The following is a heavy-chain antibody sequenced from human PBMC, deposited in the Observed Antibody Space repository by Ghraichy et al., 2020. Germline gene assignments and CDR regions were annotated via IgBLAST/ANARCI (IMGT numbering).Heavy chain of an antibody. CDR2: MSYIGST. J-gene: IGHJ4*02. Sequence: SQTLSLTCTVSGSSVGSHYWSWIRQPPGKGLEWIGDMSYIGSTNYNPSLKSRLTISLDTSKNQFSLRLTSVTAADTAVYYCARSLIGLDSGDSWGQGILVTVSS. CDR3: ARSLIGLDSGDS. D-gene: IGHD2-8*01. V-gene: IGHV4-59*02. CDR1: GSSVGSHY.